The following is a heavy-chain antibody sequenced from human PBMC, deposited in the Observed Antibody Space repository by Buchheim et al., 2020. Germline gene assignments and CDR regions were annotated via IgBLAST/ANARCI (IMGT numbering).Heavy chain of an antibody. J-gene: IGHJ6*02. CDR1: GFTFNIFG. CDR3: AKDLSQRIYYYYCGMDV. V-gene: IGHV3-30*02. D-gene: IGHD2/OR15-2a*01. Sequence: QVQLVESGGGVVQPGRSLRLSCAASGFTFNIFGMHWVRQAPGKGLEWVAFIRFDATKTYYADSVKGRFTISRDNPKNTLYLEMNSLRAEDTAVYYCAKDLSQRIYYYYCGMDVWGQGTT. CDR2: IRFDATKT.